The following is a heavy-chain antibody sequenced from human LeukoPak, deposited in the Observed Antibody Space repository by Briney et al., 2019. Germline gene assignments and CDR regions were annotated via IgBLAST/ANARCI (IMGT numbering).Heavy chain of an antibody. Sequence: ASVKVSCKASGGTFSSYAISWVRQAPGQGLEWMGGIIPIFGTANYAQKFQGRVTITADESTSTAYMELSSLRSEDTAVYYCARPRYSGYDGSDYYYFDYWGQGTLVTVSS. CDR1: GGTFSSYA. CDR2: IIPIFGTA. D-gene: IGHD5-12*01. J-gene: IGHJ4*02. V-gene: IGHV1-69*13. CDR3: ARPRYSGYDGSDYYYFDY.